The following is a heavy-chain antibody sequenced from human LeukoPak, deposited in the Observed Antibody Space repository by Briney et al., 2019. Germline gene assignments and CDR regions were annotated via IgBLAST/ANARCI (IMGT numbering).Heavy chain of an antibody. CDR2: ISGSSTYI. Sequence: PGGSLRLSCAASGFTFSSYWMHWVRQAPGKGLEWVSSISGSSTYIFYADSVKGRFTISRDNAKNSLYLQMNSLRAEDTAVYYCARSKFPPHYGDLSFDYWGQGTLVTVSS. CDR1: GFTFSSYW. D-gene: IGHD4-17*01. J-gene: IGHJ4*02. CDR3: ARSKFPPHYGDLSFDY. V-gene: IGHV3-21*01.